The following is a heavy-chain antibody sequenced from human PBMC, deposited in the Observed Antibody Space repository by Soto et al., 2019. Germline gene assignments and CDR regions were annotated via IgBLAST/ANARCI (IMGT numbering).Heavy chain of an antibody. CDR2: INHSGSP. D-gene: IGHD2-15*01. CDR1: GGSFSDYC. Sequence: PSETLSLTCALYGGSFSDYCWSWIRQPPGKGLEWIGQINHSGSPNNNPSLKSRVTISIDTSKNQFSLKLNSVTAADTAVYFCARGKTYCTGGSCYEQFDYWGQGTLVTVSS. CDR3: ARGKTYCTGGSCYEQFDY. V-gene: IGHV4-34*01. J-gene: IGHJ4*02.